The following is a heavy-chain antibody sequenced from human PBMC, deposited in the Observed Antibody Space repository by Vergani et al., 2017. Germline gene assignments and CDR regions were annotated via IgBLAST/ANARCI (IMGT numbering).Heavy chain of an antibody. D-gene: IGHD5-12*01. V-gene: IGHV3-43*02. CDR1: GFTFDDYA. CDR2: ISGDGGST. CDR3: ARDNSGYGYFPPTYYYYGMDV. J-gene: IGHJ6*02. Sequence: EVQLVESGGGVVQPGGSLRLSCAASGFTFDDYAMHWVRQAPGKGLEWVSLISGDGGSTYYADSVKGRFTISRDNSKNTLYLQMNSLRAEYTAVYYCARDNSGYGYFPPTYYYYGMDVWGQGTTVTVSS.